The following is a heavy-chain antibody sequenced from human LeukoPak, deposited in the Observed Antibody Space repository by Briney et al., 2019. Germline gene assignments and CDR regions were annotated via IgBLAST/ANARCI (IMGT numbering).Heavy chain of an antibody. V-gene: IGHV3-64*01. CDR3: ASAGYCSSTSCWLDY. CDR1: GLTFSSYA. J-gene: IGHJ4*02. Sequence: PGGSLRLSCAASGLTFSSYAMHWVRQAPGKGLEYVSAISSNGGSTYYANSVKGRFTISRDNSKNTLYLQMGSLRAEDMAVYYCASAGYCSSTSCWLDYWGQGTLVTVSS. CDR2: ISSNGGST. D-gene: IGHD2-2*01.